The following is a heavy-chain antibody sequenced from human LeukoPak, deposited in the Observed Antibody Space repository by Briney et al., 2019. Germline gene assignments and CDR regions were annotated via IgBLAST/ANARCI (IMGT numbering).Heavy chain of an antibody. V-gene: IGHV1-69*01. J-gene: IGHJ5*01. Sequence: ASVKVSCKASGGTFSSYAISWVRQAPGQGLEWMGGIIPIFGTANYAQKFQGRVTITADESTSTAYMELSSLRSDDTAVYYCTRDESGTRRGWFEYWGQGTLVTVSS. CDR2: IIPIFGTA. CDR3: TRDESGTRRGWFEY. CDR1: GGTFSSYA.